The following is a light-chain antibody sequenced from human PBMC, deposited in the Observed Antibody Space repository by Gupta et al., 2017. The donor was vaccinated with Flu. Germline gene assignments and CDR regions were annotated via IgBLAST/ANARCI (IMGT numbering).Light chain of an antibody. CDR1: QSLGSR. CDR3: QQYSIWPST. V-gene: IGKV3-15*01. CDR2: GAS. J-gene: IGKJ5*01. Sequence: EMVMSPSPVTLSVSPGERATLSCRASQSLGSRLAWYQQKPGQAPRLLIYGASTRATGIPARFSGSGSGTEFTLSISSPQSEDFAIYYCQQYSIWPSTFGQGTRLEIK.